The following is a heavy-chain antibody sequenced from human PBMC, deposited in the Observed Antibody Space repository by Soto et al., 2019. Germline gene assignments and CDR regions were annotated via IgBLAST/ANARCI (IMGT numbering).Heavy chain of an antibody. CDR3: AKVGYCSGGSCYEFDY. CDR2: ISGSGGST. Sequence: GGSLRLSCAASGFTFSSYAMSWVRQAPEKGLEWVSAISGSGGSTYYADSVKGRFTISRDNSKNTLYLQMNSLRAEDTAVYYCAKVGYCSGGSCYEFDYWGQGTLVTVSS. J-gene: IGHJ4*02. CDR1: GFTFSSYA. D-gene: IGHD2-15*01. V-gene: IGHV3-23*01.